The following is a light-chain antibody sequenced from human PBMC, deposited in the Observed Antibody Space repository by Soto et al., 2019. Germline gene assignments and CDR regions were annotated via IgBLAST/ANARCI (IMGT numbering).Light chain of an antibody. CDR3: QQYGTSPPWT. J-gene: IGKJ1*01. CDR1: QSVSSYY. CDR2: GAS. Sequence: EIVLTQSPGTLSLSPGERATLSCRASQSVSSYYLAWYQQKPRQAPRLLIYGASNRATGIPDRFSGSGSGTDFTLTNSRLEPEDFAVYYCQQYGTSPPWTFGQGTKVEIK. V-gene: IGKV3-20*01.